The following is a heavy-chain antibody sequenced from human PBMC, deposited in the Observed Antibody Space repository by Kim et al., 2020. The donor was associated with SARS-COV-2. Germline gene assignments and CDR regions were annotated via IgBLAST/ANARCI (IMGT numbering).Heavy chain of an antibody. D-gene: IGHD2-15*01. CDR2: IWYDGSNK. Sequence: GGSLRLSCAASGFTFSSYAMHWVRQAPGKGLEWVAVIWYDGSNKYYADSVKGRFTISRDNSKNTLYLQMNSLRAEDTAVYYCAKDLSSCSGGSCYSSRGGFDPWGQGTLVTVSS. CDR3: AKDLSSCSGGSCYSSRGGFDP. V-gene: IGHV3-33*06. J-gene: IGHJ5*02. CDR1: GFTFSSYA.